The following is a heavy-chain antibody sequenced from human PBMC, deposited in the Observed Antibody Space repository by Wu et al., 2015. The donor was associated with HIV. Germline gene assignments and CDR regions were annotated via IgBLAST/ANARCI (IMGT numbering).Heavy chain of an antibody. J-gene: IGHJ3*02. D-gene: IGHD2-2*01. CDR1: GYTFNDYY. V-gene: IGHV1-2*02. CDR3: ARVFVVVPAGFSGEITAFDI. CDR2: INPGSGGT. Sequence: HVQLVQSGSLMRKSGASVNVSCQTSGYTFNDYYLHWVRRAPGQGLQWMGWINPGSGGTRYAEKFQGRVTMTSDTSINTAYMELSSLRSDDTAIYYCARVFVVVPAGFSGEITAFDIWGQGTMVAVSS.